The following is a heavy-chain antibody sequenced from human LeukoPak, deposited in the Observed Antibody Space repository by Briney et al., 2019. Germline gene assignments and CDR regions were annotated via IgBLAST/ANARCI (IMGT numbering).Heavy chain of an antibody. J-gene: IGHJ3*02. D-gene: IGHD1-26*01. CDR1: GYTLTELS. CDR2: FDPEDGET. V-gene: IGHV1-24*01. CDR3: ATDLVGAVSPLAFDI. Sequence: ASVKVSCKVSGYTLTELSMHWVRQAPGKGLEWMGGFDPEDGETIYAQKFQGRVTMTEDTSTDTAYMELSSLRSEDTAVYYCATDLVGAVSPLAFDIWGQGTMVTVSS.